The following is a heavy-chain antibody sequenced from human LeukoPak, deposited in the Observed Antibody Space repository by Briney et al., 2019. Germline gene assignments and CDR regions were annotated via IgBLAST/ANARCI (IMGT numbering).Heavy chain of an antibody. CDR3: ARAYYYGSSNSMYYFDY. V-gene: IGHV3-21*04. Sequence: PGGSLSLSCAASGFTFSSYSMNWVRQAPGKGLEWVSSISSSSSYIYYADSVKGRFTFSRDSSKNTVYLQMDSLRAEDTAVYYCARAYYYGSSNSMYYFDYWGQGTLVTVSS. J-gene: IGHJ4*02. D-gene: IGHD3-10*01. CDR2: ISSSSSYI. CDR1: GFTFSSYS.